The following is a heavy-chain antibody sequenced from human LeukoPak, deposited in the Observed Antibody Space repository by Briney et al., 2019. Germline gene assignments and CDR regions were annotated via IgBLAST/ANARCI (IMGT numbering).Heavy chain of an antibody. V-gene: IGHV3-9*01. CDR1: GFAFDDYA. Sequence: GGSLRLSCAASGFAFDDYAMHWVRQAPGKGLEWVSGISWNSGSIGYADSVKGRFTISRDNAKNSLYLQMNSLRAEDTALYYCAKGNYYDSSGYIDYWGQGTLVTVSS. CDR3: AKGNYYDSSGYIDY. J-gene: IGHJ4*02. CDR2: ISWNSGSI. D-gene: IGHD3-22*01.